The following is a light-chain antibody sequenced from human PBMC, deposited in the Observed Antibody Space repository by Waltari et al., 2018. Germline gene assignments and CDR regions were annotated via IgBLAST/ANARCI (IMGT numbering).Light chain of an antibody. J-gene: IGKJ1*01. CDR3: QQYNNWPLT. CDR1: QSVSSN. V-gene: IGKV3-15*01. Sequence: ETVMTQSPATLSVSPGERATLSCRASQSVSSNLAWYQQKPGQAPRLLIYGASTRPTGIPARFSGSGSGTEFTLTISSLQSEDFAAYYCQQYNNWPLTFGQGTKVEIK. CDR2: GAS.